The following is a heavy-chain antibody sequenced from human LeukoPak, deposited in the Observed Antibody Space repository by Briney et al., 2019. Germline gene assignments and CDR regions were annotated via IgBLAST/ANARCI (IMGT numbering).Heavy chain of an antibody. D-gene: IGHD1-26*01. Sequence: ASVKVSCKASGYTFTGYYMHWVRQAPGEGLEWMGWINPNSGGTNYAQKFQGRVTMTRDTSISTAYMELSRLRSDDTAVYYCAREGQYSGSYLDLDYWGQGTLVTVSS. V-gene: IGHV1-2*02. CDR1: GYTFTGYY. CDR3: AREGQYSGSYLDLDY. J-gene: IGHJ4*02. CDR2: INPNSGGT.